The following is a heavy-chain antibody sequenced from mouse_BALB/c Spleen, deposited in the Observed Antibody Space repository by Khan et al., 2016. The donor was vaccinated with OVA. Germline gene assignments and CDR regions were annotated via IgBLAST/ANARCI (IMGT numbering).Heavy chain of an antibody. CDR2: ISTGGSYT. J-gene: IGHJ3*01. Sequence: EVELVESGGDLVKPGGSLNLSCEASGFTFSSYGMSWLRQTPDKRLEWVATISTGGSYTYYPDSVKGRLTISRDNANNTLYLQISSLTSEDTAMYVCARHRCTTPTAWFAYWGQGTLVTVSA. D-gene: IGHD1-2*01. CDR3: ARHRCTTPTAWFAY. CDR1: GFTFSSYG. V-gene: IGHV5-6*01.